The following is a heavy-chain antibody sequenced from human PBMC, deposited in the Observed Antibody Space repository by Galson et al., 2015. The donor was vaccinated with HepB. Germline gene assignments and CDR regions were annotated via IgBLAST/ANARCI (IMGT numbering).Heavy chain of an antibody. CDR1: GGTFSSYA. CDR2: IIPIFGTA. V-gene: IGHV1-69*13. Sequence: SVKVSCKASGGTFSSYAISWVRQAPGQGLEWMGGIIPIFGTANYAQKFQGRVTITADESTSTAYMELSSLRSEDTAVYYCARDRRGNLGSGWNYYYYGMDVWGQGTTVTVSS. CDR3: ARDRRGNLGSGWNYYYYGMDV. J-gene: IGHJ6*02. D-gene: IGHD6-19*01.